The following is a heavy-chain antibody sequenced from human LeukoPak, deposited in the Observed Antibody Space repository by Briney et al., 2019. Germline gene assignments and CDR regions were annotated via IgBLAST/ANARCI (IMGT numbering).Heavy chain of an antibody. Sequence: PGGSLRLSCAASGFTFSSYAMSWVRQAPGKGLGWVSAISGSGGSTNYADSVKGRFTISRDNSKNMLYLQMNSLRAEDTAVYYCARDHATYYYDSSGYYDYWGQGTLVTVSS. D-gene: IGHD3-22*01. J-gene: IGHJ4*02. CDR1: GFTFSSYA. CDR2: ISGSGGST. CDR3: ARDHATYYYDSSGYYDY. V-gene: IGHV3-23*01.